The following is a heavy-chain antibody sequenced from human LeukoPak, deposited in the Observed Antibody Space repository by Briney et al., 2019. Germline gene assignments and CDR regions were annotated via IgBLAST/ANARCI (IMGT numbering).Heavy chain of an antibody. CDR2: IFNSGST. J-gene: IGHJ6*03. CDR1: GGSISSYY. CDR3: ARRRNPGLSGYMDV. V-gene: IGHV4-59*08. D-gene: IGHD1-14*01. Sequence: SETLSLTCTVSGGSISSYYWTWIRQPPGKGLEWIGDIFNSGSTNYNSSLESRVTISVGTSKNQFSLRLTSVTTADTAIYYFARRRNPGLSGYMDVWAKGPTVSVSS.